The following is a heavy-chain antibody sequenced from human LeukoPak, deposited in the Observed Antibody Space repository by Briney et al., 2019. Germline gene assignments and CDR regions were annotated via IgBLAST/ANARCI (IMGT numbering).Heavy chain of an antibody. J-gene: IGHJ4*02. V-gene: IGHV3-74*01. CDR3: VIDLGDYNDF. CDR2: INTQGTYT. D-gene: IGHD2-15*01. Sequence: PGGSLRLSCAVSGITFSSYWMHWVRQDPGRGLLWVSRINTQGTYTNYADSVKGRFTISRDNAKNTSYLQMSSLRADDTAFYYCVIDLGDYNDFWGQGTLVSVSS. CDR1: GITFSSYW.